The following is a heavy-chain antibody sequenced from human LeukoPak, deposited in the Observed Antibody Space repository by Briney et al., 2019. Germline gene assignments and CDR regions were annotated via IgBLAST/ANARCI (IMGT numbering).Heavy chain of an antibody. V-gene: IGHV4-59*01. CDR2: IYYSGST. D-gene: IGHD3-22*01. CDR1: GGSISSYY. CDR3: AGEHSGGYRFDY. J-gene: IGHJ4*02. Sequence: SETLSLTCTVSGGSISSYYWSWIRQPPGRGLEWIGYIYYSGSTNYNPSLKSRVSISADTSKNQFSLKLSSVTAADTAVYYCAGEHSGGYRFDYWGQGTLVTVSS.